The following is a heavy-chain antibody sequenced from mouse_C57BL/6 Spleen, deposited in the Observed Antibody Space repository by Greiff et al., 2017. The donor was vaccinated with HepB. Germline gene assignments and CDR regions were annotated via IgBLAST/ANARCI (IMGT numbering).Heavy chain of an antibody. V-gene: IGHV1-82*01. J-gene: IGHJ2*01. CDR3: ARSGTLYGNYYFDY. CDR2: IYPGDGDT. Sequence: QVQLKESGPELVKPGASVKISCKASGYAFSSSWMNWVKQRPGKGLEWIGRIYPGDGDTNYNGKFKGKATLTADKSSSTAYMQLSSLTSEDSAVYFCARSGTLYGNYYFDYWGQGTTLTVSS. D-gene: IGHD2-1*01. CDR1: GYAFSSSW.